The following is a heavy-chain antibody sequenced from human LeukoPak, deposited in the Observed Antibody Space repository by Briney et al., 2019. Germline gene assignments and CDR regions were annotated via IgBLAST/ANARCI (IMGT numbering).Heavy chain of an antibody. Sequence: GSLRLSCAASGFTFIDYDMHWGRQVIGKGLEWGSAIGIRGDTHYSGSVKGRFTISRENAESSLYLQMNSLRAEDTAVYYCARGGIQVSGIDEFDYWGQGTLVTVSS. CDR3: ARGGIQVSGIDEFDY. V-gene: IGHV3-13*01. D-gene: IGHD6-19*01. CDR2: IGIRGDT. CDR1: GFTFIDYD. J-gene: IGHJ4*02.